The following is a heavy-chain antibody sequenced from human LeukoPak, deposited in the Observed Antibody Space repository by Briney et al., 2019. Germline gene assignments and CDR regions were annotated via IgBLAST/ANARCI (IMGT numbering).Heavy chain of an antibody. CDR1: GFTFSNAW. D-gene: IGHD3-22*01. V-gene: IGHV3-15*01. Sequence: GGALRLSCAASGFTFSNAWMSGVRQAPDKGLEGVGRIKSKTAGGTQDYAATVKSRFTITRDDSKNTLYLQMNSLKTEDTAVYYCTTDQNYYDSSGHGDYFDYWGQGTLVTVSS. CDR2: IKSKTAGGTQ. J-gene: IGHJ4*02. CDR3: TTDQNYYDSSGHGDYFDY.